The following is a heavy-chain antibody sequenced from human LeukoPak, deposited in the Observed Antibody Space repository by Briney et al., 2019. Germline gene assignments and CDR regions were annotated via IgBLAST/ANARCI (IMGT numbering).Heavy chain of an antibody. Sequence: GGSLRLSCAASGFTFSSYSMNWVRQAPGKGLEWVSSISSSSSYIYYADSVKGRFTISRDNAKNSLYLQMNSLRAEDTAVYYCARPAGRDAFDTWGQGTMVTVSS. CDR3: ARPAGRDAFDT. CDR2: ISSSSSYI. CDR1: GFTFSSYS. J-gene: IGHJ3*02. V-gene: IGHV3-21*01.